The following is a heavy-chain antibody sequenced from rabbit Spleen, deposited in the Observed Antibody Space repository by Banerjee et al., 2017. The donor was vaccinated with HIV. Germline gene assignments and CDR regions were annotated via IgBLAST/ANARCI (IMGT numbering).Heavy chain of an antibody. V-gene: IGHV1S45*01. Sequence: EESGGDLVKPDGSLTLTCTASGLSFSNSYWIFWVRQAPGKGLEWIASIYTGSGATYYANWAKGRFTVSKTSSTTVDLKMTSLTAADTATYFCAREGGAGSHYKLNFWGQGTLVTV. CDR2: IYTGSGAT. D-gene: IGHD4-2*01. CDR3: AREGGAGSHYKLNF. J-gene: IGHJ4*01. CDR1: GLSFSNSYW.